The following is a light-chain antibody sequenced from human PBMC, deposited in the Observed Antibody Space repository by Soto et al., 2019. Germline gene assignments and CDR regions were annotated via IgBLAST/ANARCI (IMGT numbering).Light chain of an antibody. Sequence: DIQMTQSPSSLSASVGDRVTISCQASQNXXXYLHWYQQKPGRAPKLLIYDASNLEAGVPSRFRGSGSGTDFTFTISRLQPEDIATYYCQQYENLPTFGQGTRLEIK. CDR2: DAS. V-gene: IGKV1-33*01. J-gene: IGKJ5*01. CDR3: QQYENLPT. CDR1: QNXXXY.